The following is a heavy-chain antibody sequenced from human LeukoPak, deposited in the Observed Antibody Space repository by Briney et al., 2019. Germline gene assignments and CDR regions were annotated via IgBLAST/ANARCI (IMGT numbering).Heavy chain of an antibody. CDR2: ISSSSSTI. CDR3: AKILGYCSSNSCRVGYFDY. D-gene: IGHD2-2*01. CDR1: GFTFSSYS. Sequence: GGSLRLPCAASGFTFSSYSMNWVRQAPGKGLEWVSYISSSSSTIYYADSVKGRFTISRDNAKNSLYLQMNSLRAEDTAVYYCAKILGYCSSNSCRVGYFDYWGQGTLVTVSS. V-gene: IGHV3-48*04. J-gene: IGHJ4*02.